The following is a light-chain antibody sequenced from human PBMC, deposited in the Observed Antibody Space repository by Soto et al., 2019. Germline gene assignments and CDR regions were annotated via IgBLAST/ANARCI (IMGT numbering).Light chain of an antibody. CDR1: TGDVLSYDA. V-gene: IGLV2-23*01. Sequence: QSALTQPASVSGSPGQSITISCTGTTGDVLSYDAVSWYQHHPGKAPKLLIYEGTTRPSGVSDRFSGPKSGHMASLTISGLQAEDVADYYFCLYAHDNGGLFGGGTKLTVL. CDR3: CLYAHDNGGL. J-gene: IGLJ2*01. CDR2: EGT.